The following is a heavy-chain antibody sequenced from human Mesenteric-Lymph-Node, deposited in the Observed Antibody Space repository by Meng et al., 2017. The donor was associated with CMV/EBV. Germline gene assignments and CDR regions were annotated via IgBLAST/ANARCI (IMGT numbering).Heavy chain of an antibody. CDR2: ISGSGDII. V-gene: IGHV3-48*03. Sequence: GGSLRLSCAASGFTFSSYEMNWVRQAPGKGLEWVSYISGSGDIIYYADFVKGRFTVSRDNAKSSLYLEMNSLRVEDTAVYFCARDPRSYSSYIASRDYFDSWGQGARVTVSS. D-gene: IGHD2-2*02. J-gene: IGHJ4*02. CDR3: ARDPRSYSSYIASRDYFDS. CDR1: GFTFSSYE.